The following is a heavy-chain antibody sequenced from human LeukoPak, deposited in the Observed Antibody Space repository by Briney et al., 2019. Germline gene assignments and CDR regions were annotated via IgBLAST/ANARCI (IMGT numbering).Heavy chain of an antibody. CDR3: ARDLGDFDAEGIFDP. V-gene: IGHV4-59*01. CDR1: GGSISSYY. CDR2: IYYSGST. Sequence: SETLSLTCTVSGGSISSYYWSWIRQPPGKGLEWIGYIYYSGSTNYNPSLKSRVTISVDTSKNQFSLKLSSVTAADTAVYYCARDLGDFDAEGIFDPWGQGTLVTVSS. D-gene: IGHD3-3*01. J-gene: IGHJ5*02.